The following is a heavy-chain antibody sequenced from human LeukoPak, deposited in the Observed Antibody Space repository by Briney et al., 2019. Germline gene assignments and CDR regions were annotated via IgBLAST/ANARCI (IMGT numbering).Heavy chain of an antibody. CDR3: ARGDYVWGSYRPPVDAFDI. J-gene: IGHJ3*02. Sequence: SETLSLTCTVSGGSISSSSYYWGWIRQPPGKGLEWIGSIYYSGSTYYNPSLKSRVTISGDTSKYQFSLKLSSVTAADTAVYYCARGDYVWGSYRPPVDAFDIWGQGTMVTVSS. CDR1: GGSISSSSYY. V-gene: IGHV4-39*01. D-gene: IGHD3-16*02. CDR2: IYYSGST.